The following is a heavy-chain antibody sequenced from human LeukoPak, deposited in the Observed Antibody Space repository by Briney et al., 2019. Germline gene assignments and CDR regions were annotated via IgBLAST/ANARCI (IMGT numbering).Heavy chain of an antibody. D-gene: IGHD3-16*02. CDR1: GGSISSSSYY. J-gene: IGHJ4*02. Sequence: SETLSLTCTVSGGSISSSSYYWGWIRQPRGKGLEWIGSIYYSGSTYYNPSLKSRVTISVDTSKNQFSLKLSSVTAADTAVYYCARLKGDYDYVWGSYRPTPFLEYWGQGTLVTVSS. CDR2: IYYSGST. V-gene: IGHV4-39*01. CDR3: ARLKGDYDYVWGSYRPTPFLEY.